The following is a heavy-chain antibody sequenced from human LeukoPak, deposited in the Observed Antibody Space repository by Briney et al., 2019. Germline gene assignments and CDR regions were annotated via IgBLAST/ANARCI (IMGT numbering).Heavy chain of an antibody. CDR1: GGSISSYY. Sequence: SETLSLTCTVSGGSISSYYWSWIRQPPGKGLEWIGYIYYSGSTNYNPSLKSRVTISVDTSKNQFSLKLSSVTAADTAVYYCAKDLSATVRGLFDYWGQGTLVTVSS. J-gene: IGHJ4*02. D-gene: IGHD4-17*01. CDR2: IYYSGST. V-gene: IGHV4-59*12. CDR3: AKDLSATVRGLFDY.